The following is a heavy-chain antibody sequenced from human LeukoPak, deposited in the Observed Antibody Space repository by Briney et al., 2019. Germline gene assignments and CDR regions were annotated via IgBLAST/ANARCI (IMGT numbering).Heavy chain of an antibody. CDR1: GFTFSSYS. CDR3: ARDPANYDILTGYYGHYYGMDV. CDR2: ISSSSSYI. V-gene: IGHV3-21*01. Sequence: GGSLRLSRAASGFTFSSYSMNWVRQAPGKGLEWVSSISSSSSYIYYADSVKGRFTISRDNVKGSLYLQMNSLRAEDTAVYYCARDPANYDILTGYYGHYYGMDVWGQGTTVTVSS. D-gene: IGHD3-9*01. J-gene: IGHJ6*02.